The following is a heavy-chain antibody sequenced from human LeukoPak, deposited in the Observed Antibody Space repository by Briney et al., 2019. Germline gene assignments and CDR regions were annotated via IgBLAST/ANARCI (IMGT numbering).Heavy chain of an antibody. CDR1: GFTFSSYW. Sequence: PGGPLRLSCAASGFTFSSYWMHWVRHVPGKGLVWVSRINSDGIITKYADSVKGRFTVSRDNAKNTLYLQMNSLRAEDTALYYCARSMYYYYMDVWGKGTTVTVSS. D-gene: IGHD2-8*01. J-gene: IGHJ6*03. V-gene: IGHV3-74*01. CDR3: ARSMYYYYMDV. CDR2: INSDGIIT.